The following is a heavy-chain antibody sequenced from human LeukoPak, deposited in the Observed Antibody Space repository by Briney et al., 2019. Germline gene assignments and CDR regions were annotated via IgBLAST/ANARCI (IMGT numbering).Heavy chain of an antibody. CDR1: GDSITSGAYY. J-gene: IGHJ3*01. CDR2: IHYTGST. CDR3: ASPSGLTGDALEL. V-gene: IGHV4-30-4*08. Sequence: PSETLSLTCTVSGDSITSGAYYWTWVRQPPGKGLEWIGYIHYTGSTFYNLFLQSRVTISLDKSKNQFSLKLNSVTAADTAIYYCASPSGLTGDALELWGQGTMVTVSS. D-gene: IGHD1-1*01.